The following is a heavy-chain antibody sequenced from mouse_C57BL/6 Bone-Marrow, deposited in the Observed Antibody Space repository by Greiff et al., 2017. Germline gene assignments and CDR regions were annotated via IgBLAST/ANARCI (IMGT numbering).Heavy chain of an antibody. CDR3: ARGGGNHSDVDV. Sequence: QVQLQQPGAELVMPGASVKLSCKASGYTFTSYWMHWVKQRPGQGLEWIGEIDPSDSYTNYNQKFKGKSTLTVDKSSSTAYMQLSSLTSGDSAVYYCARGGGNHSDVDVWGTGTTVTVSS. CDR2: IDPSDSYT. V-gene: IGHV1-69*01. CDR1: GYTFTSYW. J-gene: IGHJ1*03. D-gene: IGHD2-12*01.